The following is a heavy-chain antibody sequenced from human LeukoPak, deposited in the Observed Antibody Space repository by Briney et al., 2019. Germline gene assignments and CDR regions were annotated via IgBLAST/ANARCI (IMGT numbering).Heavy chain of an antibody. D-gene: IGHD6-19*01. J-gene: IGHJ6*02. CDR1: GCTFSSYA. V-gene: IGHV1-69*01. CDR2: IMPIFGKA. CDR3: AGPRRWLAIYYYYGMDV. Sequence: ASVNVSCMACGCTFSSYAISWVGPAPGQGLEWMGGIMPIFGKANYAQKLQGRVTITADESTSTTHRVRSSLRSEDTAVYYCAGPRRWLAIYYYYGMDVWGQGTTVTVSS.